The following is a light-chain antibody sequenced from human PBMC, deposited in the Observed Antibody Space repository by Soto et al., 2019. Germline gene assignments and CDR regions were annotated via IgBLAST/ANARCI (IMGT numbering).Light chain of an antibody. CDR1: NSDVGGYNY. J-gene: IGLJ1*01. V-gene: IGLV2-14*01. CDR3: RSYTSISTFYV. CDR2: EVI. Sequence: QSVLTQPASVSGSPGQSITISCTGTNSDVGGYNYVSLYQQHPGKAPELMIYEVIHRPSGVSNRFSGSKSANTAYLSISGLPAAYDPDYPCRSYTSISTFYVFGTGSKGTVL.